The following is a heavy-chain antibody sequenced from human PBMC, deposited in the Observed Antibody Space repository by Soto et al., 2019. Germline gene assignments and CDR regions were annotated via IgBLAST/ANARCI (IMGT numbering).Heavy chain of an antibody. V-gene: IGHV3-30*18. CDR1: GFTFSSYG. D-gene: IGHD6-6*01. CDR2: ISYDGSNK. CDR3: AKAAARPHVDYYYYGMDV. Sequence: QVQLVESGGGVVQPGRSLRLSCAASGFTFSSYGMHWVRQAPGKGLEWVAVISYDGSNKYYADSVKGRVTISRDNSQNPLYLQMNSLRAEDTAVYYCAKAAARPHVDYYYYGMDVWGQGTTVTVSS. J-gene: IGHJ6*02.